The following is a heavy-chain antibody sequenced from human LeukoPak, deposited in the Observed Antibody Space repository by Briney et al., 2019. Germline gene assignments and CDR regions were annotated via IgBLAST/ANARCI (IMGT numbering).Heavy chain of an antibody. V-gene: IGHV3-30*18. CDR3: AKGDGSSWFTYYYYGMDV. Sequence: GGSLRLSCAASGFTFSSYGMHWVRQAPGKGLEWVAVISYGGSNKYYADSVKGRFTISRDNSKNTLYLQMNSLRAEDTAVYYCAKGDGSSWFTYYYYGMDVWGQGTTVTVSS. CDR2: ISYGGSNK. J-gene: IGHJ6*02. CDR1: GFTFSSYG. D-gene: IGHD6-13*01.